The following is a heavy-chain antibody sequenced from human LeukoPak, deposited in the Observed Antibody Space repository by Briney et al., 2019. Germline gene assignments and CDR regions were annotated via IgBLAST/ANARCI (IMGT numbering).Heavy chain of an antibody. J-gene: IGHJ6*02. Sequence: SENLSLTCTVSGGSISSNYWSWIRQSPGKGLEWIGYIYYRGSTDYNPSLKSRVTISVDTSKNQFSLKLSSVTAADTAVYYCARQNYDEVNYYYYGLDVWGQGTTVTVSS. CDR1: GGSISSNY. CDR2: IYYRGST. D-gene: IGHD3-3*01. CDR3: ARQNYDEVNYYYYGLDV. V-gene: IGHV4-59*08.